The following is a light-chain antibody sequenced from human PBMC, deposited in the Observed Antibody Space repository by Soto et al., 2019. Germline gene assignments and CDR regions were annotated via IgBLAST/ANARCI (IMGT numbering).Light chain of an antibody. CDR1: SXDVGGYNY. CDR3: SSYTSSSTPLYV. Sequence: QSVLTQPASVSGSPGQSITISCTGTSXDVGGYNYVSWYQQHPGKAPKLMIYEVSNRPSGVSNRFSGSKSGNTASLTISGLQAEDEADYYCSSYTSSSTPLYVFGTGTKFTVL. V-gene: IGLV2-14*01. J-gene: IGLJ1*01. CDR2: EVS.